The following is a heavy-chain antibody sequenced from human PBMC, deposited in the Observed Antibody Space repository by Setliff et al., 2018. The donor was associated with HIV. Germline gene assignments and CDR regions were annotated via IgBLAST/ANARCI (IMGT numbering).Heavy chain of an antibody. CDR2: IYNSGYS. CDR3: ARQVGEGKWYLDS. D-gene: IGHD1-26*01. J-gene: IGHJ4*01. V-gene: IGHV4-59*08. Sequence: PSETLSLTCEVSGVSISNYYWSWIRQPPGKGLEWIGYIYNSGYSNSKPSLKSRVTIPIDTSENLFSLKLSGVTAADTAIYYCARQVGEGKWYLDSWGHGTLVTVSS. CDR1: GVSISNYY.